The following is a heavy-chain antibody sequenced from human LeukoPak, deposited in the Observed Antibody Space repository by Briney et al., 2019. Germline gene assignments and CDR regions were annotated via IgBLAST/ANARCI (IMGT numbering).Heavy chain of an antibody. Sequence: SETLSLTCFVSAYSISSGYYWGWIRQPPGKGLEWIGYIYYSGSTNYNPSLKSRVTISVDTSKNQFSLKVSSVTAADTAVYYCARVYSSSSGKNAFDIWGQGTMVTVSS. J-gene: IGHJ3*02. CDR1: AYSISSGYY. V-gene: IGHV4-61*01. CDR2: IYYSGST. CDR3: ARVYSSSSGKNAFDI. D-gene: IGHD6-6*01.